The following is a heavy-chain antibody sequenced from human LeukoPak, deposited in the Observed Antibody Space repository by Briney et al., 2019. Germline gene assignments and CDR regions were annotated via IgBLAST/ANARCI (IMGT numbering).Heavy chain of an antibody. CDR3: ARDGLGGVISNPRYFDY. V-gene: IGHV3-48*03. D-gene: IGHD3-10*01. CDR1: GFTFSSYE. Sequence: PGGSLSLSCAASGFTFSSYEMNWVRQAPGKGLEWVSYISSSGSTIYYADSVKGRFTISRDNAKNSLYLQMNSLRAEDTAVYYCARDGLGGVISNPRYFDYWGQGTLVTVSS. CDR2: ISSSGSTI. J-gene: IGHJ4*02.